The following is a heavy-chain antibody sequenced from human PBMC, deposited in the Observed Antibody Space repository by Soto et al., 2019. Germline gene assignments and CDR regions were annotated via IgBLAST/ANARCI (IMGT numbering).Heavy chain of an antibody. CDR3: ARGDWWLFDY. D-gene: IGHD2-8*02. J-gene: IGHJ4*02. CDR1: GYTFTSYA. Sequence: QVQLVQSVAEEKKPGASVKVSCKASGYTFTSYAIHGVRQAPGQRLEWMGWINAGNGNTKYSQKFQGRVTITRDTSASTAYMELSSLKSEDTAVYYCARGDWWLFDYWGQGTLVTVSS. CDR2: INAGNGNT. V-gene: IGHV1-3*05.